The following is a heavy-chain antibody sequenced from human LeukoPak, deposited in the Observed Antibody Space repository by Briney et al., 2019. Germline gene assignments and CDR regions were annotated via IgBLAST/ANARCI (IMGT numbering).Heavy chain of an antibody. J-gene: IGHJ3*02. CDR1: GYTFNNYG. Sequence: ASVKVSCKASGYTFNNYGISWVRQAPGQGLEWIGWIRGDNGNTGYAQKLQGRVTMTTDTSTSTGYMELRSLRFEDTAVYYCARGVGSAFDIWGQGTMVTVSS. V-gene: IGHV1-18*01. D-gene: IGHD2-15*01. CDR2: IRGDNGNT. CDR3: ARGVGSAFDI.